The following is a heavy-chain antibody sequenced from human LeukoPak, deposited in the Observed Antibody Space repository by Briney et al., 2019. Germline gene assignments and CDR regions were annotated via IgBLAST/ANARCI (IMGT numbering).Heavy chain of an antibody. Sequence: SQTLSLTCTVSGGSISSGGYYWSWIHQHPGKGLEWIGYIYYSGSTYYNPSLKSRVTISVDTSKNQFSLKLSSVTAADTAVYYCARILIVVVPAATGGFDPWGQGTLVTVSS. V-gene: IGHV4-31*03. CDR2: IYYSGST. CDR1: GGSISSGGYY. D-gene: IGHD2-2*01. J-gene: IGHJ5*02. CDR3: ARILIVVVPAATGGFDP.